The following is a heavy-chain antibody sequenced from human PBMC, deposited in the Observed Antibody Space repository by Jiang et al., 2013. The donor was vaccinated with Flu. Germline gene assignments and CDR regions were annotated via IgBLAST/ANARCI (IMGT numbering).Heavy chain of an antibody. CDR2: ISPGSEYI. D-gene: IGHD4-17*01. J-gene: IGHJ2*01. V-gene: IGHV3-21*01. Sequence: VQLLESGGSLVDPGGSLRLPCATSAFTFKTYRMNWVRQALGKGLEWVTSISPGSEYINYADSLKGRFTISRDNAKNSLYLQMTSLGVEDTAVYYCAKDYGDYFGGRFFDLWGRGTVVTVSS. CDR3: AKDYGDYFGGRFFDL. CDR1: AFTFKTYR.